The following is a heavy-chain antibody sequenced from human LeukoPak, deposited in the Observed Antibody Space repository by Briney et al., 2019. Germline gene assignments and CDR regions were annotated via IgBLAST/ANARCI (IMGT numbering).Heavy chain of an antibody. CDR2: IIPIFGIA. D-gene: IGHD3-10*01. CDR1: GGTFSSYA. Sequence: GASVKVSCKASGGTFSSYAISWVRQAPGQGLEWMGRIIPIFGIANYAQKFQGRVTITADKSTSIAYMELSSLRSEDTAVYYCASGYLYGSGSYSPFDYWGQGTLVTVSS. CDR3: ASGYLYGSGSYSPFDY. V-gene: IGHV1-69*04. J-gene: IGHJ4*02.